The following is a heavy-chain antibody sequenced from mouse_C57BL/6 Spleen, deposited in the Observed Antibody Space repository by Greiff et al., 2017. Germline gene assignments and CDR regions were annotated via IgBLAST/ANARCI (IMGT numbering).Heavy chain of an antibody. Sequence: QVQLQQPGAELVRPGSSVKLSCKASGYTFTSYWMHWVKQRPIQGLEWIGNIDPSDSETHYNQKFKDKATLTVDKSSSTAYMKLSSLTSEDSAVYYCARSYSTWYFDVWGTGTTVTVSS. CDR1: GYTFTSYW. V-gene: IGHV1-52*01. CDR2: IDPSDSET. J-gene: IGHJ1*03. D-gene: IGHD2-5*01. CDR3: ARSYSTWYFDV.